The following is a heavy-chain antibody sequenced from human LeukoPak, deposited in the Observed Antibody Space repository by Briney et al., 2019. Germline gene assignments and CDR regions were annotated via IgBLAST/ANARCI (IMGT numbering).Heavy chain of an antibody. J-gene: IGHJ4*02. V-gene: IGHV3-66*01. CDR1: GFIFSSHG. Sequence: GGSLRLSCAASGFIFSSHGMSWVRQAPGKGLEWVSVIYSGGSTYYADSVKGRFTISRDNSKNTLYLQMNSLRAEDTAVYYCARDLHSYGSGPWGQGTLVTVSS. D-gene: IGHD3-10*01. CDR2: IYSGGST. CDR3: ARDLHSYGSGP.